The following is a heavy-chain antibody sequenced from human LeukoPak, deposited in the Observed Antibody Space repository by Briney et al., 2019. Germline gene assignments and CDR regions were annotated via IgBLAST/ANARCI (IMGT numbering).Heavy chain of an antibody. V-gene: IGHV4-59*01. CDR3: ARADYDFWSGYYRGHFDY. CDR1: GGSISSYY. J-gene: IGHJ4*02. Sequence: PSEXXSLTCTVSGGSISSYYWSWIRQPPGKGLEWIGYIYYSGSTNYNPSLKSRVTISVDTSNNQFSLKLSSVTAADTAVYYCARADYDFWSGYYRGHFDYWGQGTLVTVSS. D-gene: IGHD3-3*01. CDR2: IYYSGST.